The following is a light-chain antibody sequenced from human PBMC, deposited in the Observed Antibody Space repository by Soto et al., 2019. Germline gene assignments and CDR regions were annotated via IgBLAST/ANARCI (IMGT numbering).Light chain of an antibody. Sequence: DTGLTQSQGTLSLSQWERAILSFMASQSVSNNYLAWYQQKPGQAPRLLIYGASNRATGIPARFSGSGSGTDFTLTISSLEPEDFAVYYCQHRNNRPFSFGPGTKVDIK. CDR1: QSVSNNY. V-gene: IGKV3-11*01. CDR2: GAS. J-gene: IGKJ3*01. CDR3: QHRNNRPFS.